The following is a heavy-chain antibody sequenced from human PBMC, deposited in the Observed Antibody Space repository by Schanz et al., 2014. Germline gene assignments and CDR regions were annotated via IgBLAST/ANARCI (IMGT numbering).Heavy chain of an antibody. D-gene: IGHD3-16*01. V-gene: IGHV4-31*03. Sequence: QVQLQESGPGLVEPSQTLSLTCTVSGDSISSAYWSWIRQHPGKGLEWIGFIYYRGNTYYNPSLKSRVSISLDPSKTQFFLNLNSLSAADTAVYYCARHGGIPYYPMDVWGQGTTVTDSS. CDR1: GDSISSAY. CDR3: ARHGGIPYYPMDV. J-gene: IGHJ6*02. CDR2: IYYRGNT.